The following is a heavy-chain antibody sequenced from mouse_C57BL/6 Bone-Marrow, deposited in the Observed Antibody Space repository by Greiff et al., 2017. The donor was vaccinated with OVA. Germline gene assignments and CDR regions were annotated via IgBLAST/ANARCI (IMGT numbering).Heavy chain of an antibody. CDR2: ISDGGSYT. CDR3: AREDDYDRAGYYFDY. D-gene: IGHD2-4*01. CDR1: GFTFSSYA. J-gene: IGHJ2*01. Sequence: EVQLVESGGGLVKPGGSLKLSCAASGFTFSSYAMSWVRQTPEKRLEWVATISDGGSYTYYPDNVKGRFTISRDNAKNNLYLQMSHLKSEDTAMYYCAREDDYDRAGYYFDYWGQGTTLTVSS. V-gene: IGHV5-4*01.